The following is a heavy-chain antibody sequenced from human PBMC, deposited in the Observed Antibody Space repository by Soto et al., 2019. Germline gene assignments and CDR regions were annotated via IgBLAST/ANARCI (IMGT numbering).Heavy chain of an antibody. D-gene: IGHD6-13*01. CDR3: ARPWYRGRPGQYAFAV. Sequence: SETLSLTCTVYGGAMSGVDRSWVRQPPGKGLEWLGYIYYTGLTKYNPSLESRLTMSVDTSKSQFSLNLSSVTAADTAVYYCARPWYRGRPGQYAFAVWGRGTMVT. V-gene: IGHV4-59*08. J-gene: IGHJ3*01. CDR1: GGAMSGVD. CDR2: IYYTGLT.